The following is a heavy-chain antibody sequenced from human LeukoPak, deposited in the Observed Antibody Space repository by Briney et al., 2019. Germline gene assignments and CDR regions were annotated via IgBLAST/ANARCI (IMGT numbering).Heavy chain of an antibody. D-gene: IGHD2-2*01. Sequence: GGSLRLSCAASGFTFSSHGMHWVRQAPGKGLEWVAVISYDGSNKYYADSVKGRFTISRGNSKNTLYLQMNSLRAEDTAVYYCAKSTSSSYFDYWGQGTLVTVSS. V-gene: IGHV3-30*18. J-gene: IGHJ4*02. CDR1: GFTFSSHG. CDR2: ISYDGSNK. CDR3: AKSTSSSYFDY.